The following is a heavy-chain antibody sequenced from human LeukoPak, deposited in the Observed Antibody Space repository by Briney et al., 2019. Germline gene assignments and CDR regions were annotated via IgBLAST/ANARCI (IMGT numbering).Heavy chain of an antibody. V-gene: IGHV1-46*01. CDR1: GYTFTSYY. J-gene: IGHJ4*02. CDR2: INPSGGST. CDR3: ARGSSSWYYGVNY. Sequence: ASVKVSCKASGYTFTSYYMHWVRQAPGQGLEWMGIINPSGGSTSYAQKFQGRVTMTRDTSISTAYMELSRLRSDDTAVYYCARGSSSWYYGVNYWGQGTLVTVSS. D-gene: IGHD6-13*01.